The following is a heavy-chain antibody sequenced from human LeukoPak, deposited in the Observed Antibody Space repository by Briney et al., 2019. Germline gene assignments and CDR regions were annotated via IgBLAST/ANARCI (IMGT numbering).Heavy chain of an antibody. CDR2: ISSRGDTI. J-gene: IGHJ4*02. V-gene: IGHV3-48*01. Sequence: GGSLRLSCTASASTFGDYTMSWVRQAPGKGLEWVSSISSRGDTIDYADSVKGRFTISRDNAKNSLYLQMNSLRAEDTAVYYCARWSGIAAATFDYWGQGTLVTVSS. CDR1: ASTFGDYT. CDR3: ARWSGIAAATFDY. D-gene: IGHD6-13*01.